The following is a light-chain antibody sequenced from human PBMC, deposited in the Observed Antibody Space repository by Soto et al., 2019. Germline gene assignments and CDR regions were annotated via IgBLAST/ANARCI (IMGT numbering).Light chain of an antibody. CDR3: QHYNSYSEA. V-gene: IGKV1-5*03. Sequence: DIQMTQSPATLAASVGYRATIICWASQTISSWLAWYQQKPGKAPKLLIYKASTLKSGVPSRFSGSGSGTEFTLTISSLQPDDFATYYCQHYNSYSEAFGQGTKVDIK. CDR2: KAS. J-gene: IGKJ1*01. CDR1: QTISSW.